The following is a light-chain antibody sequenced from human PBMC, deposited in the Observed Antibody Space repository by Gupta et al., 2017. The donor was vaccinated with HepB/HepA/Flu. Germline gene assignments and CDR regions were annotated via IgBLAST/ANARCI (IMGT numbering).Light chain of an antibody. J-gene: IGLJ2*01. CDR3: ASCSTSGTLVL. Sequence: QSALTQPASVSGPPGQSITISCTGTNSDIGGYNCVSWYQQYPGKTPKLLICDDSNRPSGISNRFSGSKSGNTASLTISGLQAEDEADYYCASCSTSGTLVLFGGGTKLTVL. V-gene: IGLV2-14*03. CDR1: NSDIGGYNC. CDR2: DDS.